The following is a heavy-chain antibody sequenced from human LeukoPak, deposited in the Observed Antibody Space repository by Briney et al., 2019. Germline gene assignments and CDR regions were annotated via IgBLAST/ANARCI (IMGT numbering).Heavy chain of an antibody. CDR2: ISRDGTSQ. CDR1: GFTFNTYG. CDR3: ARAAYCTSTSCHFSGYAQRPLDS. D-gene: IGHD2-2*01. Sequence: GRTLRLSCVASGFTFNTYGIHWVRQAPGKGLEWVAGISRDGTSQDYADSVKGRFTNSRDNSKNTLYLQMNSLRTEDTAVYYCARAAYCTSTSCHFSGYAQRPLDSRGQGTLVTVSS. V-gene: IGHV3-30*03. J-gene: IGHJ4*02.